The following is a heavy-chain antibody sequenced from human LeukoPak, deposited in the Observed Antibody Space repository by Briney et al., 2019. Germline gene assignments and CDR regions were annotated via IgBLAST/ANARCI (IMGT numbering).Heavy chain of an antibody. V-gene: IGHV3-23*01. J-gene: IGHJ6*02. CDR3: AKGQGNYYYYGMDV. CDR2: ISGSGGST. CDR1: GFTFSSYA. Sequence: GGSLRLSCAASGFTFSSYAMSWVRQAPGKGLEWVSAISGSGGSTYYADSVKGRFTISRDNSKNTLYLQMNSLRAEDTAIYYCAKGQGNYYYYGMDVWGQGTTVTVSS.